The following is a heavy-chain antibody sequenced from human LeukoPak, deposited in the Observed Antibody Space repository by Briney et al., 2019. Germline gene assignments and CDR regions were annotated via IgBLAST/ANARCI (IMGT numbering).Heavy chain of an antibody. J-gene: IGHJ4*02. CDR1: GGSITSYY. CDR3: ARKGVSDLYYFDS. V-gene: IGHV4-59*01. D-gene: IGHD3-16*01. Sequence: SETLSLTCTVSGGSITSYYWSWIRQPPGKGLEWIGDLHCSGTTNYNPSLKSRVTISVDTSKNQFSLKLSSVTAADTAVYYCARKGVSDLYYFDSWGQGTLVTSSS. CDR2: LHCSGTT.